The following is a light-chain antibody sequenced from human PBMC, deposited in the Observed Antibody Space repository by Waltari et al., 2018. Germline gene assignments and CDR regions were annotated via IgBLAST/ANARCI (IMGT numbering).Light chain of an antibody. CDR1: NRDIGAYKF. CDR3: SSYTTSSTVV. Sequence: QSALTQTASVSGSRGQSVTISCTGTNRDIGAYKFVSWYQTHPNKDPPLIICEVTHLPAGVSTRFSGSRSGNSASLTISDRQSEDEAHYYCSSYTTSSTVVFGTGTKVT. CDR2: EVT. J-gene: IGLJ1*01. V-gene: IGLV2-14*01.